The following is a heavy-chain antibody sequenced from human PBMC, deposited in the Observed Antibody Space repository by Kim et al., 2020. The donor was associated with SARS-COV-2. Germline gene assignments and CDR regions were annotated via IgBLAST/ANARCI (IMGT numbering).Heavy chain of an antibody. CDR1: GYTFSSYD. CDR2: MKPNNGNT. J-gene: IGHJ6*03. D-gene: IGHD2-21*01. CDR3: ARVYVRKGVAIHYYMDV. Sequence: ASVKVSCKASGYTFSSYDINWVRQATGQGLEWMGWMKPNNGNTGYAQKFQGRITMTRNTSITTAYMELSSLRSEDMAIYYCARVYVRKGVAIHYYMDVWGKGTTVTVSS. V-gene: IGHV1-8*01.